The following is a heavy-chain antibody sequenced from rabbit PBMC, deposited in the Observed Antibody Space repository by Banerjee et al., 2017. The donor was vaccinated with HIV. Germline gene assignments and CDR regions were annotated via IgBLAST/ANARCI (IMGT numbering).Heavy chain of an antibody. CDR2: IDTSYGNT. Sequence: QEQLVESGGGLVTLGGSLKLSCKASGIDLSSYYDMCWVRQAPGKGLEWIACIDTSYGNTAYASWAKGRFTISKTSSTTVTLQMTSLTAADTATYFCARGDNGDLWGPGTLVTVS. J-gene: IGHJ6*01. CDR3: ARGDNGDL. D-gene: IGHD4-2*01. V-gene: IGHV1S45*01. CDR1: GIDLSSYYD.